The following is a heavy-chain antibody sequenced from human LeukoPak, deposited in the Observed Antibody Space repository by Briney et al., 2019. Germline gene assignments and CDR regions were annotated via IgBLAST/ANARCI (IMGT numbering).Heavy chain of an antibody. CDR1: GYTFTYFG. Sequence: ASVKVSCKASGYTFTYFGLNWVRQAPGQGLECLGGINTNTGIPTYAPGFIGRFVFSLDTSVSTAHLQISSLKAEDTAVYFCARGRGASSGSGSHGTTSSYYMDVWGKGTTVTVSS. V-gene: IGHV7-4-1*02. J-gene: IGHJ6*03. CDR3: ARGRGASSGSGSHGTTSSYYMDV. D-gene: IGHD3-10*01. CDR2: INTNTGIP.